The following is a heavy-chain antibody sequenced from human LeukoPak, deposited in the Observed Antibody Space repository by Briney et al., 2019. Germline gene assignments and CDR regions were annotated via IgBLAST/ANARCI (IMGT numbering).Heavy chain of an antibody. CDR2: IYASETT. J-gene: IGHJ5*02. Sequence: PSETLSLTCSVSGGSISRYYWSWIRPPAGKGLEWSGRIYASETTTYNPSLASRVTMSVDTSKSQFSLKLRSVTAADTAVYYCARDSGTTGEVKFDPWGQGTLVTVSS. D-gene: IGHD3-10*01. CDR1: GGSISRYY. V-gene: IGHV4-4*07. CDR3: ARDSGTTGEVKFDP.